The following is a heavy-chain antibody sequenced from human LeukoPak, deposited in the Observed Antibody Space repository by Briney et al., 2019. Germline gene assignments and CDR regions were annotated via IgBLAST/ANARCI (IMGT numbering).Heavy chain of an antibody. CDR3: ARAYGDSTFDY. D-gene: IGHD4-17*01. Sequence: LETLSLTCTVSGGSMTSYYWSWIRQPPGKGLEWIGSIYYSGSSNYKSSLKSRVSISVDTSKNQFSLKLNSVTAADTALYYCARAYGDSTFDYWGQGIRVTVSS. CDR2: IYYSGSS. V-gene: IGHV4-59*08. J-gene: IGHJ4*02. CDR1: GGSMTSYY.